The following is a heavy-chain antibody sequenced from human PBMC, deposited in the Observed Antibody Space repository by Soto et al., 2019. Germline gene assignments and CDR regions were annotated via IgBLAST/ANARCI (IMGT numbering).Heavy chain of an antibody. J-gene: IGHJ6*03. D-gene: IGHD1-26*01. CDR1: GFTFSSYS. Sequence: GGSLRLSCAASGFTFSSYSMNWVRQAPGKGLEWVSSISSSSSYIYYADSVKGRFTISRDNAKNSLYLQMNSLRAEDTAVYYCARVPWSTLPGYYYMDVWGKGTTVTVSS. CDR3: ARVPWSTLPGYYYMDV. V-gene: IGHV3-21*01. CDR2: ISSSSSYI.